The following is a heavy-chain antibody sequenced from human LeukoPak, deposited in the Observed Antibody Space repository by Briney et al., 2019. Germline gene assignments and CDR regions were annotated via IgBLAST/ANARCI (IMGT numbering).Heavy chain of an antibody. D-gene: IGHD3-22*01. V-gene: IGHV1-69*04. CDR3: ARDHDNYYDSSGYYVDY. CDR2: IIPIPGIA. CDR1: GGTFSSYA. Sequence: SVKVSCKASGGTFSSYAISWVRQAPGQGLEWMGRIIPIPGIANYAQKFQGRVTITADKSTSTAYMELSSLRSEDTAVYYCARDHDNYYDSSGYYVDYWGQGTLVTVSS. J-gene: IGHJ4*02.